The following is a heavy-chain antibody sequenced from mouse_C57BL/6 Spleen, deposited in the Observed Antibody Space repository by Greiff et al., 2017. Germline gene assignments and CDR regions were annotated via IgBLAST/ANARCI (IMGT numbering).Heavy chain of an antibody. Sequence: QVQLKQSGAELVRPGASVTLSCKASGYTFTDYEMHWVKQTPVHGLEWIGAIDPETGGTAYNQKFKGKAILTADKSSSTAYMELRSLTSEDSAVYYCTRPRSTMVTTGFDYWGQGTTLTVSS. CDR1: GYTFTDYE. CDR2: IDPETGGT. J-gene: IGHJ2*01. CDR3: TRPRSTMVTTGFDY. D-gene: IGHD2-2*01. V-gene: IGHV1-15*01.